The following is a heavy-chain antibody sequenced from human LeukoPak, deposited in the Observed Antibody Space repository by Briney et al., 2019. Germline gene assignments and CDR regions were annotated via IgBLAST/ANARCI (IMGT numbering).Heavy chain of an antibody. D-gene: IGHD3-22*01. Sequence: PSETLSLTCTVSGGSISSSSYYWGWIRQPPGKGLEWIGSIYYSGSTYYNPSLKSRVTVSVDTSKNQFSLKLSSVTAADTAVYYCARDRSSGYYIFDYWGQGTLVTVSS. CDR1: GGSISSSSYY. J-gene: IGHJ4*02. CDR3: ARDRSSGYYIFDY. V-gene: IGHV4-39*02. CDR2: IYYSGST.